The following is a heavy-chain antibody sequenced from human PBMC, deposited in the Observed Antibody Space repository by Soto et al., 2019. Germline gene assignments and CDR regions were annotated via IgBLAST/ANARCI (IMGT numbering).Heavy chain of an antibody. V-gene: IGHV3-23*01. CDR3: AKADDFWSGYHIYYYYGMDV. D-gene: IGHD3-3*01. CDR2: ISGSGGRT. CDR1: GFTFSSYA. J-gene: IGHJ6*02. Sequence: PGGSLRLSCAASGFTFSSYAMSWVRQAPGKGLEWVSGISGSGGRTYYADSVKGRVTISRDNSKHTLYLQMNSLRAEDTAVYYCAKADDFWSGYHIYYYYGMDVWGQGTTVTVSS.